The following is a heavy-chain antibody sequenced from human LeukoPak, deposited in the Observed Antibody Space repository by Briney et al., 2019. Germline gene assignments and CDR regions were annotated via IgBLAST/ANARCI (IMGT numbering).Heavy chain of an antibody. Sequence: GGSLRLSCAASGFTFSHYGMHWVRQAPGKGLEWVAFIRYDGGNKYYADSVKDRFTISRDNSKNTLYLQMNSLRAEDTAVYYCAKDLSSSYRAEYFQHWGQGTLVTVSS. D-gene: IGHD3-22*01. CDR3: AKDLSSSYRAEYFQH. J-gene: IGHJ1*01. CDR2: IRYDGGNK. CDR1: GFTFSHYG. V-gene: IGHV3-30*02.